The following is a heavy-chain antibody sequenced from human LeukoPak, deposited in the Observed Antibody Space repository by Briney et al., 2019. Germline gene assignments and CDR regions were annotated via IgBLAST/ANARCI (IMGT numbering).Heavy chain of an antibody. Sequence: SETLSLTCTVSGGSISSNSYYWGWIRQPPGKGLEWIGNIYYSGSTYYNPSLKSRVTISVDTSKNQFSLKLSSVTAADTAVYYCARNYDSSGYYLLFDYWGQGTLVTVSS. CDR1: GGSISSNSYY. CDR3: ARNYDSSGYYLLFDY. V-gene: IGHV4-39*01. J-gene: IGHJ4*02. D-gene: IGHD3-22*01. CDR2: IYYSGST.